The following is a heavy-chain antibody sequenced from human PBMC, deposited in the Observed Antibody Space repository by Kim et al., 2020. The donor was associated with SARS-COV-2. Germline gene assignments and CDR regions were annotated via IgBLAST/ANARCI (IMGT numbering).Heavy chain of an antibody. J-gene: IGHJ5*02. V-gene: IGHV4-4*07. CDR3: AREKVVVVVVAATGPPDESNWFDP. CDR2: IYTSGST. D-gene: IGHD2-15*01. CDR1: GGSISSYY. Sequence: SETLSLTCTVSGGSISSYYWSWIRQPAGKGLEWIGRIYTSGSTNYNPSLKSRVTMSVDTSKNQFSLKLSSVTAADTAVYYCAREKVVVVVVAATGPPDESNWFDPWGQGTLVTVSS.